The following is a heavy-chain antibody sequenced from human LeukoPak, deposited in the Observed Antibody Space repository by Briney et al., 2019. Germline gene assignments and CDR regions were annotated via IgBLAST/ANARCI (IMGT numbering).Heavy chain of an antibody. CDR1: GDSFSSYY. Sequence: PSETLSLTCTVSGDSFSSYYWSWIRQPPGKGLEWIGYIYYRGSTNYNPSLKSRVTISLDTSKNQFSLKLSSVTAADTAVYYCARSRWYYYGSGSSPSLDYWGQGTLVTVSS. CDR2: IYYRGST. CDR3: ARSRWYYYGSGSSPSLDY. D-gene: IGHD3-10*01. V-gene: IGHV4-59*01. J-gene: IGHJ4*02.